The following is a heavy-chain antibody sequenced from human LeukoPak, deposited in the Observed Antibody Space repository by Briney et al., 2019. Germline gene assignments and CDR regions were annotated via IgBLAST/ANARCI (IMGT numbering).Heavy chain of an antibody. V-gene: IGHV3-53*01. CDR3: AIQNYYYYGMDV. CDR2: IYSGGST. CDR1: GFTVSSNY. Sequence: PGGSLRLSCAASGFTVSSNYMSWVRQAPGKGLGWVSVIYSGGSTYYADSVKGRFTISRDNSKNTLYLQMNSLRAEDTAVYYCAIQNYYYYGMDVWGQGTTVTVSS. J-gene: IGHJ6*02.